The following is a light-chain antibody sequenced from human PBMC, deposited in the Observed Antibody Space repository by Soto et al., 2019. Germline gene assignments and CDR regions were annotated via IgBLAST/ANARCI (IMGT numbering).Light chain of an antibody. V-gene: IGKV1D-12*01. J-gene: IGKJ5*01. CDR2: AAS. CDR1: QGISIW. Sequence: DIQMTQFPSSVSASVGDRVSITCRASQGISIWLAWYQQKPGKAPKLLIYAASSLQGGVPSWFRGSGSGTDFTLTISSLQPEDVATYYCQQTNTFPSTFGQGTRLDIK. CDR3: QQTNTFPST.